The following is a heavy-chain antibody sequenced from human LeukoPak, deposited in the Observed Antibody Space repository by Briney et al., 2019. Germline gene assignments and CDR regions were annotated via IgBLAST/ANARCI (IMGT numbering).Heavy chain of an antibody. J-gene: IGHJ4*02. CDR3: ARSGHYDYVWGSYRVFDY. V-gene: IGHV3-53*01. D-gene: IGHD3-16*02. CDR2: IYSGGST. CDR1: GFTVSSNY. Sequence: GGSLRLSCAASGFTVSSNYMSWVRQAPGKGPEWVSVIYSGGSTYYADSVKGRFTISRDNSKNTLYLQMNSLRAEDTAVYYCARSGHYDYVWGSYRVFDYWGQGTLVTVSS.